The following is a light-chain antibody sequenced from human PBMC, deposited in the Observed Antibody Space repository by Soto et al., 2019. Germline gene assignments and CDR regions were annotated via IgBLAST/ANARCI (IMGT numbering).Light chain of an antibody. CDR1: QSVSSN. CDR2: GAS. CDR3: QQYNGWPT. Sequence: EIVLTHSPATLSVSPGERATLSCRASQSVSSNLAWYQQKPGQAPSLLIYGASTRATGVPARFSGSGSGTEFTLTISSLMSDDSAVYYCQQYNGWPTFGQGTKVDI. J-gene: IGKJ1*01. V-gene: IGKV3-15*01.